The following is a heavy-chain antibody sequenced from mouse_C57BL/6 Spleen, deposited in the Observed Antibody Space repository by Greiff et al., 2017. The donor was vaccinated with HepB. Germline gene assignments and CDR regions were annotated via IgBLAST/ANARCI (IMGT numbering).Heavy chain of an antibody. V-gene: IGHV1-59*01. CDR3: ARTGGPYYSNYYFDY. CDR1: GYTFTSYW. D-gene: IGHD2-5*01. CDR2: IDPSDSYT. J-gene: IGHJ2*01. Sequence: VQLQQPGAELVRPGTSVKLSCKASGYTFTSYWMHWVKQRPGQGLEWIGVIDPSDSYTNYNQKFKGKATLTVDTSSSTAYMQLSSLTSEDSAVYYCARTGGPYYSNYYFDYWGQGTTLTVSS.